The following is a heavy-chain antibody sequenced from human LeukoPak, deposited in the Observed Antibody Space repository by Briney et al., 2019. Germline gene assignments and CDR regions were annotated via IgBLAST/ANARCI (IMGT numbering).Heavy chain of an antibody. Sequence: SQTLSLTCAISGDSVSSNSAAWNWIRQSPSGGLEWLGRTYYRSKWYNDYAVSVKSRITINPDTSKNQFSLQLNSVTPEDTAVYYCARGGRYCSSTSCYNYYYYMDVWGKGTTVTVSS. CDR1: GDSVSSNSAA. J-gene: IGHJ6*03. CDR3: ARGGRYCSSTSCYNYYYYMDV. D-gene: IGHD2-2*02. CDR2: TYYRSKWYN. V-gene: IGHV6-1*01.